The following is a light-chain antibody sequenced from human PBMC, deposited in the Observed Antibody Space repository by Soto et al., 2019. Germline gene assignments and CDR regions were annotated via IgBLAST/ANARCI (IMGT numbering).Light chain of an antibody. CDR1: QSVSSSY. Sequence: EIVLTQSPGPLSLSPGERATLSCRASQSVSSSYLAWYQQKPGQAPRLLIYSTSTRATGIPDRFSGSGSGTDFTLTISRLEPEDFAVYYCQQYDSSLYTFGQGTKLEIK. J-gene: IGKJ2*01. CDR2: STS. V-gene: IGKV3-20*01. CDR3: QQYDSSLYT.